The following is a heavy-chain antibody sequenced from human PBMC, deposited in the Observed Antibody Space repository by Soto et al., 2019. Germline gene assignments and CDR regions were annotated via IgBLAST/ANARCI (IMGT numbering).Heavy chain of an antibody. CDR2: TFYSGSP. Sequence: SETLSLTCAVSDDSISSSSYYLGWIRQPPGKGLEWIGSTFYSGSPYYNPSLRGRVTISVDTSKSQIYLKLSSLTAADTALYYCVRHLYSSSWSPFDSWGQGNLVTVSS. V-gene: IGHV4-39*01. D-gene: IGHD6-13*01. J-gene: IGHJ4*02. CDR1: DDSISSSSYY. CDR3: VRHLYSSSWSPFDS.